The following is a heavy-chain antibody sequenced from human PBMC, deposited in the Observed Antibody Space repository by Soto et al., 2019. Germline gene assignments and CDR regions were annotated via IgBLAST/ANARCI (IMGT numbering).Heavy chain of an antibody. CDR3: AKDLTIVVVPYY. V-gene: IGHV3-23*01. Sequence: EVQLLESGGGLVQPGGSPRPPFQATGSTFSTNPITGVRQPQGRGLEWVSAISGSGGSTYYADSVKGRFTISRDNSKNTLYLQMNSLRAEDTAVYYCAKDLTIVVVPYYWGQGTLVTVSS. J-gene: IGHJ4*02. D-gene: IGHD2-21*01. CDR1: GSTFSTNP. CDR2: ISGSGGST.